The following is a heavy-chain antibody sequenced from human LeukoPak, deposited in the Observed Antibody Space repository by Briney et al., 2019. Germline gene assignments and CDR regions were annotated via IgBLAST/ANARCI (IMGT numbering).Heavy chain of an antibody. Sequence: SETLSLTCTVSGGSISSYYWSWIRQPPGKGLEWIGYIYYSGSTNYNPSLKSRVTISVDTSKNQFSLKLSSVTAADTAVYYCARHGGLGNWFDPWGQGTLVTVSS. D-gene: IGHD2-15*01. CDR1: GGSISSYY. V-gene: IGHV4-59*08. CDR2: IYYSGST. CDR3: ARHGGLGNWFDP. J-gene: IGHJ5*02.